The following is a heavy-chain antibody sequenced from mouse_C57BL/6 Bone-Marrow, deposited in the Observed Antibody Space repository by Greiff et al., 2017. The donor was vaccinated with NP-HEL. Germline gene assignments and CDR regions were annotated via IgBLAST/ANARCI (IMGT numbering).Heavy chain of an antibody. CDR3: ARSLLFFWDY. D-gene: IGHD1-1*02. CDR1: GYTFTSYW. Sequence: QVQLQQPGAELVKPGASVKLSCKASGYTFTSYWMQWVKQRPGQGLEWIGEIDPSDSYTNYNQKFKGKATLTADTSSSTAYMQLSSLTSEDSAVYYCARSLLFFWDYWGQGTTLTVSS. CDR2: IDPSDSYT. V-gene: IGHV1-50*01. J-gene: IGHJ2*01.